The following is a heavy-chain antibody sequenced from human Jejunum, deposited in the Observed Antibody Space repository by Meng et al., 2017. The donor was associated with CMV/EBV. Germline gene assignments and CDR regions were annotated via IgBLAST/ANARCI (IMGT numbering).Heavy chain of an antibody. CDR1: GFPFSNSP. CDR2: VSYNGDST. Sequence: ASGFPFSNSPMPWVRQATGKGLESVSAVSYNGDSTYYADSVKGRFTISRDNSKDTLFLQMGSLRTEDMAVYYCARESPNGSYDYWGQGTLVTVSS. CDR3: ARESPNGSYDY. J-gene: IGHJ4*02. D-gene: IGHD1-26*01. V-gene: IGHV3-64*02.